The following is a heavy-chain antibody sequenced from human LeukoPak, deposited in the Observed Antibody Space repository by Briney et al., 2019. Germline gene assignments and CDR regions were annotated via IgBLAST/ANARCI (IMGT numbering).Heavy chain of an antibody. V-gene: IGHV1-2*02. D-gene: IGHD6-13*01. CDR1: EYTFTGYY. CDR2: INPNSGGT. Sequence: ASVKVSCKASEYTFTGYYMHWVRQAPGQGLEWMGWINPNSGGTNYAQKFQGRVAMTRDTSISTAYMELSRLRSDDTAVYYCARDAIAAAGTQLPYYYYYMDVWGKGTTVTISS. CDR3: ARDAIAAAGTQLPYYYYYMDV. J-gene: IGHJ6*03.